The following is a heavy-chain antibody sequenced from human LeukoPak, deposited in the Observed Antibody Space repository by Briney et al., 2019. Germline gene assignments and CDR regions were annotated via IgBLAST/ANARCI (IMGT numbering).Heavy chain of an antibody. Sequence: GGSLRLSCEASGFTLSNYVMSWVRQAPGKGLEWLSTLSDGGWTYYAGSVKGRFTISRDNSKNTMYLQVNCLRAEESAIYYCAKHVSLTRDFVDWGQGTLVSVSS. D-gene: IGHD3-10*02. V-gene: IGHV3-23*01. CDR1: GFTLSNYV. CDR2: LSDGGWT. CDR3: AKHVSLTRDFVD. J-gene: IGHJ4*02.